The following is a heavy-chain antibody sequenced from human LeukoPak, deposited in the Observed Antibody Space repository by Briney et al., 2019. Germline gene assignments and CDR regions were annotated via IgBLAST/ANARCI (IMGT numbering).Heavy chain of an antibody. CDR1: GFTLSNYW. CDR3: TRDET. V-gene: IGHV3-7*05. CDR2: IKYDGSEI. Sequence: PGGSLRLSCAASGFTLSNYWMGWVRQAPGKGLEWVANIKYDGSEIYYVDSVKGRFTISRDNAAKSLYLQMNSLRAEDTAIYYCTRDETWGQGTLVAVSS. J-gene: IGHJ4*02.